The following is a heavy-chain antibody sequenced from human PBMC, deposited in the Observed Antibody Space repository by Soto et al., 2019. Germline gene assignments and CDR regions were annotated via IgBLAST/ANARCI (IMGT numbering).Heavy chain of an antibody. D-gene: IGHD3-22*01. CDR2: IYYTGNN. V-gene: IGHV4-30-4*01. Sequence: SETLSLTCTVSGDSISSPHYYWTWIRQPPGKGLEWVGYIYYTGNNFYNPALKSRVAMSVDPSTNQFSLKLASVTDADTAVYFCAREPKQNYDGSPWNGGFDPWGQGTLVTVSS. J-gene: IGHJ5*02. CDR3: AREPKQNYDGSPWNGGFDP. CDR1: GDSISSPHYY.